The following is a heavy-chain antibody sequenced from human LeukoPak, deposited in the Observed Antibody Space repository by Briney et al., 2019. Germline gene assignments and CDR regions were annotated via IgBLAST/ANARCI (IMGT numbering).Heavy chain of an antibody. Sequence: GESLKISCRGPGNNFISYWIGWVRQMPGKGLGWMGIIYPGDSETRYSPSFQGQVTISADKSISTAYLQWSSLKASDTAMYYCARCRGDSFGMDVWGQGTTVTVSS. CDR2: IYPGDSET. J-gene: IGHJ6*02. V-gene: IGHV5-51*01. CDR3: ARCRGDSFGMDV. CDR1: GNNFISYW.